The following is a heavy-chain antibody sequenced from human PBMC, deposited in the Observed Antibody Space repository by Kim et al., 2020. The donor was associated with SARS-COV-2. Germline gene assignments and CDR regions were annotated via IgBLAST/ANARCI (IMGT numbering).Heavy chain of an antibody. V-gene: IGHV3-11*04. CDR3: ARDRGYSSGWSDY. J-gene: IGHJ4*02. D-gene: IGHD6-19*01. Sequence: ADSMTGRFTIARDNAKNSLYLQMNSLRAEDTAVYYCARDRGYSSGWSDYWGQGTLVTVSS.